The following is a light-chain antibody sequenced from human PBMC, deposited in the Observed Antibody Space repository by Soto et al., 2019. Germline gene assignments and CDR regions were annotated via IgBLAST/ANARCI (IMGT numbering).Light chain of an antibody. CDR3: QQRGVWPLT. CDR2: GAS. Sequence: VVLTQSPVTLSLSPGERATLSCRASQSVDSHLAWYQQKPGQAPRLLIYGASTRARGIPDRFSGSGSGTDFTLTISGLEPEDFAVYYCQQRGVWPLTFGGGTKVDIK. J-gene: IGKJ4*01. CDR1: QSVDSH. V-gene: IGKV3-11*01.